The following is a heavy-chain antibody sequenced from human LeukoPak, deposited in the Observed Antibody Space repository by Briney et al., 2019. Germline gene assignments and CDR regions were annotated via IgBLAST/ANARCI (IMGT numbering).Heavy chain of an antibody. Sequence: AASVKVSCKASGYTFTGYYMHWVRQAPGQGLEWMGWINPNSGGTNYAQKFQGRVTMTRDTSISTAYMELSRLRSDDTAVYYCARGDDFWSGPGDAFDIWGQGTMVTVSS. CDR1: GYTFTGYY. J-gene: IGHJ3*02. CDR2: INPNSGGT. CDR3: ARGDDFWSGPGDAFDI. D-gene: IGHD3-3*01. V-gene: IGHV1-2*02.